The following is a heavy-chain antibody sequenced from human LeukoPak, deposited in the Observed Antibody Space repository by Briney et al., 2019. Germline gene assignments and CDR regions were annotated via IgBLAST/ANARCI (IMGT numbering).Heavy chain of an antibody. D-gene: IGHD2-2*01. Sequence: GGSLRLSCAASGFTFSSYWMSWVRQAPGKGLEWVGNIKQDGSETYFVDSVKGRFTISRDNAKNSLYLQMNNLRAEDTAVYDCARDAMSRTADYWGQGTLVTVSS. CDR1: GFTFSSYW. J-gene: IGHJ4*02. V-gene: IGHV3-7*01. CDR3: ARDAMSRTADY. CDR2: IKQDGSET.